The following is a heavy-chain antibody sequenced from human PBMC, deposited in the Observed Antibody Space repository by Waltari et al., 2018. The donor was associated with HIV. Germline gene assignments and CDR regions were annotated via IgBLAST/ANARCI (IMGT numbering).Heavy chain of an antibody. Sequence: EVQLVESGGGLVQPGGSLRLSCAASGFTFSLYWMSWVRQAPGKGLEWVANIKQDGSEKHYVDSVKGRFTISRDNAKNSLYLQMNSLRAEDTAVYYCARMGLMMYAIGAFDIWGQGTMVTVSS. J-gene: IGHJ3*02. CDR1: GFTFSLYW. CDR2: IKQDGSEK. V-gene: IGHV3-7*01. D-gene: IGHD2-8*01. CDR3: ARMGLMMYAIGAFDI.